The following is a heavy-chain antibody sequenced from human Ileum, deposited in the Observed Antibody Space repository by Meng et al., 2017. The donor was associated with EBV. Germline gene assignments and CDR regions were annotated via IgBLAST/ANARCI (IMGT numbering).Heavy chain of an antibody. Sequence: LLLQESGPGLVKPSGPPSVTCTVSGASSSSTPYYWGWIRQPPGKGLEWIGNIFNSGSTSYSPSLKSRVTISVDTSKNQFSLKLSSVTAADTAVYYCARDYSSSWYSGGFFKYWGQGILVTVSS. CDR3: ARDYSSSWYSGGFFKY. V-gene: IGHV4-39*07. CDR2: IFNSGST. J-gene: IGHJ1*01. CDR1: GASSSSTPYY. D-gene: IGHD6-13*01.